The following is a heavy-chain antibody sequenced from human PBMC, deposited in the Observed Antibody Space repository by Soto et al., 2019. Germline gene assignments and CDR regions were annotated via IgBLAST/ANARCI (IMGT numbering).Heavy chain of an antibody. CDR1: GGTFSSYA. CDR3: ARAGAGDSAGAFDY. CDR2: IIPIFGTA. J-gene: IGHJ4*02. D-gene: IGHD1-26*01. Sequence: SVKVSCKASGGTFSSYAISWVRQAPGQGLEWMGGIIPIFGTANYAQKFQGRVTITADKSTSTAYMELSSLRSEDTAVYYCARAGAGDSAGAFDYWGQGTLVTVSS. V-gene: IGHV1-69*06.